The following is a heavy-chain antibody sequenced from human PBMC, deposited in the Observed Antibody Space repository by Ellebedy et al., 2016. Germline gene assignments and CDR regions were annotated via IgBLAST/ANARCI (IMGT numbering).Heavy chain of an antibody. Sequence: SETLSLTXTVSGGSISSGGYYWGWIRQPPGKGLEWIGSIYYSGSTYYNPSLKSRVTISVDTSKNQFSLKLSSVTAADTAVYYCARALDIIAAAGGPFDYWGQGTLVTVSS. D-gene: IGHD6-13*01. CDR1: GGSISSGGYY. CDR3: ARALDIIAAAGGPFDY. J-gene: IGHJ4*02. CDR2: IYYSGST. V-gene: IGHV4-39*07.